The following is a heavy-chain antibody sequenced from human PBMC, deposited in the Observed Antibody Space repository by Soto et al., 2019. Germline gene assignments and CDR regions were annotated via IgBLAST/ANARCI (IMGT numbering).Heavy chain of an antibody. Sequence: SETLSLTCAVYGGSFSGYYLSWISQPPGKGLEWIGEINHSGSTHYNPSLKSRVTISVDTSKNQFSLKLTSVTAADTAVYYCARGVYDTIFGVVSLDYWGQGTLVTVSS. J-gene: IGHJ4*02. CDR1: GGSFSGYY. CDR3: ARGVYDTIFGVVSLDY. CDR2: INHSGST. D-gene: IGHD3-3*01. V-gene: IGHV4-34*01.